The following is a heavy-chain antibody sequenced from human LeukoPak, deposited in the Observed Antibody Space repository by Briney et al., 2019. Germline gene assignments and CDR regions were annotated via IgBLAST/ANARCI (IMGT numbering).Heavy chain of an antibody. Sequence: GGSLRLSCAASGFTVSNNYMSWVRQAPGKGLEWVSVIYSGGNTYYADSVKGRFTISRDNSKNTLYLQMNSLRAEDTAVYYCAKIRYSGYDHSDYFDYWGQGTLVTVSS. J-gene: IGHJ4*02. V-gene: IGHV3-66*01. CDR1: GFTVSNNY. CDR3: AKIRYSGYDHSDYFDY. CDR2: IYSGGNT. D-gene: IGHD5-12*01.